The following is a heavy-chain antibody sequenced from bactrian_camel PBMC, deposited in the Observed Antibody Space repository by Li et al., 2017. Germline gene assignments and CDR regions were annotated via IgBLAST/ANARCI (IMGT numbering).Heavy chain of an antibody. CDR2: LFTGSGRS. Sequence: HVQLVESGGGSVQTGESLRLSCARSKYPASTNSMAWFRQSPGQEREGVAALFTGSGRSAYADSVKGRFFISQDNAKTTLYLQMNTLKPEDTAIYYCAAVPGSSDCYSESWFRRRGAYWGHGTQVTVS. V-gene: IGHV3S54*01. CDR1: KYPASTNS. CDR3: AAVPGSSDCYSESWFRRRGAY. D-gene: IGHD4*01. J-gene: IGHJ4*01.